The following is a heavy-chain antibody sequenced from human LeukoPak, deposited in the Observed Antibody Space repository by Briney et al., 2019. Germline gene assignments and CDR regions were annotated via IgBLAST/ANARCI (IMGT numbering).Heavy chain of an antibody. D-gene: IGHD6-13*01. Sequence: GGSLRLSCVISGFRFDNFAMHWVRQAPGKGLEWVAGINWSNITVVYADAVKGRFTISRDNSKNSLYLLLNDLRAEDTAFYFCAKDSSGGVSSAGILDHWGPGTRLSVSP. CDR1: GFRFDNFA. J-gene: IGHJ4*02. CDR2: INWSNITV. CDR3: AKDSSGGVSSAGILDH. V-gene: IGHV3-9*01.